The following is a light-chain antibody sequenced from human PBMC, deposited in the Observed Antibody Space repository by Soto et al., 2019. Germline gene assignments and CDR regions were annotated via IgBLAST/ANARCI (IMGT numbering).Light chain of an antibody. J-gene: IGKJ5*01. CDR2: GAS. CDR3: QQYGSSLIT. CDR1: QSISDT. Sequence: VMTHSPSTLSVSPGGRGTLSFRASQSISDTLAWSQQKPGQGPRVLIYGASRRATGIPDRFSGSGSGTDFTLTISRLEPEDFAVYYCQQYGSSLITFGQGTRLEIK. V-gene: IGKV3-20*01.